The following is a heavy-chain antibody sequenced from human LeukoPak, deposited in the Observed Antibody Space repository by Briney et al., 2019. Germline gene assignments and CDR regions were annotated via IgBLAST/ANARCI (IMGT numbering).Heavy chain of an antibody. J-gene: IGHJ4*02. CDR2: ISDSGGST. CDR3: ASSGTGYYRPDYFDY. V-gene: IGHV3-23*01. CDR1: GFTFSSYA. D-gene: IGHD3-9*01. Sequence: PGGSLRLSCAASGFTFSSYAMSWVRQAPGKGLEWVSAISDSGGSTYYADSVTGRFTVSRDNSKNTLYLQMNSLRAEDTAVYYCASSGTGYYRPDYFDYWGQGTLVTVSS.